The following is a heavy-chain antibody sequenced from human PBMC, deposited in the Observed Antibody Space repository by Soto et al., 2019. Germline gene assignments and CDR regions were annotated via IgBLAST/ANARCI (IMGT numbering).Heavy chain of an antibody. CDR3: ARDPGGTDFAKWTYYFDY. CDR1: GLTFSSYA. CDR2: ISYDGSNK. D-gene: IGHD3-3*01. V-gene: IGHV3-30-3*01. J-gene: IGHJ4*02. Sequence: GGSLRLSCAASGLTFSSYAMHWVRQTTGKGLEWVAVISYDGSNKYYADSVKGRFTISRDNPKNTLYLQMNSLRAEDTAVYYCARDPGGTDFAKWTYYFDYWGQGTLVTVSS.